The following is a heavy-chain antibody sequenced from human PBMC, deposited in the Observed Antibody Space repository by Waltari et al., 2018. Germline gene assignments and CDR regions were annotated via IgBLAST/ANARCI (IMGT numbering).Heavy chain of an antibody. CDR1: GGSISSYY. CDR2: IYYSGST. J-gene: IGHJ6*02. V-gene: IGHV4-59*01. CDR3: ARFYYDSSGYYYYYGMDV. Sequence: QVQLQESGPGLVKPSETLSLTCTVSGGSISSYYWRWIRQPPGKGLEWIGYIYYSGSTNYNPSLKSRVTISVDTSKNQFSLKLSSVTAADTAVYYCARFYYDSSGYYYYYGMDVWGQGTTVTVSS. D-gene: IGHD3-22*01.